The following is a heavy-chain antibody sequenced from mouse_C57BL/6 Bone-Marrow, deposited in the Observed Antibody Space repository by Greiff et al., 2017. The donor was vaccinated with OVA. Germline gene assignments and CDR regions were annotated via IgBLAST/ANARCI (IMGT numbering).Heavy chain of an antibody. D-gene: IGHD2-2*01. J-gene: IGHJ4*01. V-gene: IGHV1-62-2*01. CDR3: ARHENGYDGFYYYAMDY. CDR2: FYPGSGSI. Sequence: LQESGAELVKPGASVKLSCKASGYTFTEYTIHWVKQRSGQGLEWIGWFYPGSGSIKYNEKFKDKATLTADKSSSTVYMELSRLTSEDSAVYFCARHENGYDGFYYYAMDYWGQGTSVTVSS. CDR1: GYTFTEYT.